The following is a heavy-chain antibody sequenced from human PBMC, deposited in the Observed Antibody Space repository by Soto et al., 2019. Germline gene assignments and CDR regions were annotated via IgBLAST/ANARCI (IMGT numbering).Heavy chain of an antibody. J-gene: IGHJ6*02. CDR3: AKVLGYCSSTSCSREAYYYYGMDV. Sequence: QVQLVESGGGLVKPGGSLRLSCAASGFTFSSYGMHWVRQAPGKGLEWVAVISYDGSNKYNADSVKGRFTISRDNSKNTLYLQMNNLRAEDTAVYHCAKVLGYCSSTSCSREAYYYYGMDVWGQGTTVTVSS. V-gene: IGHV3-30*18. CDR1: GFTFSSYG. CDR2: ISYDGSNK. D-gene: IGHD2-2*01.